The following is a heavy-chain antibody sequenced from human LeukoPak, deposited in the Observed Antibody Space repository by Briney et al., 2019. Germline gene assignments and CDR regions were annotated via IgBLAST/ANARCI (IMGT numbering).Heavy chain of an antibody. Sequence: PSETLSLTCAVYGYSISSGYYWGWIRQPPGKGLEWIGSIYHSGSTYYNPSLKSRVTISVDTSKNQFSLKLSSVTAADTAVYYCARGGYGDFIFGYWGQGTLVTVSS. D-gene: IGHD4-17*01. CDR1: GYSISSGYY. V-gene: IGHV4-38-2*01. CDR3: ARGGYGDFIFGY. J-gene: IGHJ4*02. CDR2: IYHSGST.